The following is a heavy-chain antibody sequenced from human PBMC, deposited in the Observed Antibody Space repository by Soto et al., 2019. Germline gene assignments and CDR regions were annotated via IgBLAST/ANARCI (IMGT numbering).Heavy chain of an antibody. J-gene: IGHJ4*02. Sequence: PGGSLRLSCAASGFTFSSYAMHWVRQAPGKGLEWVAVISYDGSNKYYADSVKGRFTISRDNSKNTLYLQMNSLRAEDTAVYYCARAYDSSGYYTDYWGQGTLVTVSS. V-gene: IGHV3-30-3*01. CDR2: ISYDGSNK. CDR3: ARAYDSSGYYTDY. D-gene: IGHD3-22*01. CDR1: GFTFSSYA.